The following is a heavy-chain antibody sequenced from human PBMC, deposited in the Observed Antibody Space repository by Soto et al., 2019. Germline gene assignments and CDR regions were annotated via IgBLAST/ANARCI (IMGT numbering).Heavy chain of an antibody. CDR1: GFTFSSYG. CDR2: IWYDGSNK. D-gene: IGHD2-2*01. V-gene: IGHV3-33*01. CDR3: AREMRIVVVPAARGFDY. J-gene: IGHJ4*02. Sequence: GGSLRLSCAASGFTFSSYGMHWVRQAPGKGLEWVAVIWYDGSNKYYADSVKGRFTISRVNSKNTLYLQMNSLRAEDTAVYYCAREMRIVVVPAARGFDYWGQGTLVTVSS.